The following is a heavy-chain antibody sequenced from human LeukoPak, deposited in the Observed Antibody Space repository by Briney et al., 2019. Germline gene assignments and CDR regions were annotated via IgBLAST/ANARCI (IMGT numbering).Heavy chain of an antibody. CDR3: VRDMIAAAGAGG. Sequence: ASVKVSCTASGYTFTDYPMHWVRQAPGQGLEWMGWINPNSGGTDYAQKFQGRVTMTRVTSISTAYLEVTRLTSDDTAVYFCVRDMIAAAGAGGWGQGTLVTVSS. J-gene: IGHJ4*02. CDR2: INPNSGGT. CDR1: GYTFTDYP. V-gene: IGHV1-2*02. D-gene: IGHD6-13*01.